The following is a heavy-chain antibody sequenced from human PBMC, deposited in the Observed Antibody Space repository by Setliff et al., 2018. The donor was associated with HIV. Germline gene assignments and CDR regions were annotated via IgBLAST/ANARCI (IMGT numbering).Heavy chain of an antibody. CDR3: ARGPTGSGSAYLDF. CDR1: GFTFDDYA. Sequence: GGSLRLSCAASGFTFDDYAMYWVRQGPGKGLEWVSLINWDGSRTFYADSVKGRFTISRDNNKNSLHLQMNSLRSDDTALYYCARGPTGSGSAYLDFWGQGMPVTVSS. CDR2: INWDGSRT. D-gene: IGHD3-10*01. J-gene: IGHJ4*02. V-gene: IGHV3-43D*04.